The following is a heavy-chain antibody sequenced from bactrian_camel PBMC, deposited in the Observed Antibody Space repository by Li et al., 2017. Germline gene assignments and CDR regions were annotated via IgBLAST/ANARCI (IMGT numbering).Heavy chain of an antibody. CDR1: PYPGSDYS. CDR2: IYTVTGST. D-gene: IGHD4*01. V-gene: IGHV3S54*01. Sequence: VQLVESGGGSVPFGGSLKLSCVASPYPGSDYSMGWFRQAPRKQREGIAAIYTVTGSTAYADSVNGRFTISKDKDHVKNTLFLEMTNLKADDTAMYYCTADTVKASLATIARFAAYEGHGTQVTVS. J-gene: IGHJ4*01.